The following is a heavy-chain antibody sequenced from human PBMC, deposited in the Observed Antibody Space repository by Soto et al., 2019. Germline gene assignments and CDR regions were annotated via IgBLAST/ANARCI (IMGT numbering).Heavy chain of an antibody. D-gene: IGHD3-22*01. CDR2: LNAGNGNT. Sequence: ASVKVSCKASGYTFTGYAMHCVRQAPGQRLERMGWLNAGNGNTKYSQKCQGRVTITRDTSASTAYMELSSLRSEDTAVYYCARGSGYYYWDDYWGQGTLVTVSS. CDR1: GYTFTGYA. V-gene: IGHV1-3*01. J-gene: IGHJ4*02. CDR3: ARGSGYYYWDDY.